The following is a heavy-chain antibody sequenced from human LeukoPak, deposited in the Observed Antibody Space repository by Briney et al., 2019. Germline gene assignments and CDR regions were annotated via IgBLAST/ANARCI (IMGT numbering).Heavy chain of an antibody. Sequence: PSETLSLTCTVSGGSISSYYWSWIRQPPGKGLEWIGYTYYSGSTNYNPSLKSRVTISVDTSKNQFSLKLSSVTAADTAVYYCARSGSWAGTFDYWGQGTLVTVSS. J-gene: IGHJ4*02. CDR2: TYYSGST. V-gene: IGHV4-59*01. CDR3: ARSGSWAGTFDY. CDR1: GGSISSYY. D-gene: IGHD6-19*01.